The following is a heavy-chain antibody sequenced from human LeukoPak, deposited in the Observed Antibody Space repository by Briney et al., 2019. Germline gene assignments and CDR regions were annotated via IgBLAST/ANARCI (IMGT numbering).Heavy chain of an antibody. CDR2: IYSGGST. CDR3: ARDWYHAIDY. D-gene: IGHD2-2*01. CDR1: GFTVSSNY. J-gene: IGHJ4*02. V-gene: IGHV3-66*01. Sequence: PGGSLRLSCAASGFTVSSNYMSWVRQAPGKGLEWVSVIYSGGSTYYADSVKGRSTISRDNSKNTLYLQMNSLRAEDTAVYYCARDWYHAIDYWGQGTLVTVSS.